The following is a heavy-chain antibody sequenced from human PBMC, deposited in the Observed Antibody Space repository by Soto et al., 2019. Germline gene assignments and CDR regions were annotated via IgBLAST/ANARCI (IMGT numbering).Heavy chain of an antibody. Sequence: GGSLRLSCAASGFTFSDYYMSWIRQAPGKGLEWVSYISSSGSTIYYADSVKGRFTISRDNAKNSLYLQMTSLRAEDKAVYYCARASYDSRWIQLWPVYYYYGMDVWGQGTTVTVSS. V-gene: IGHV3-11*01. CDR3: ARASYDSRWIQLWPVYYYYGMDV. CDR1: GFTFSDYY. J-gene: IGHJ6*02. CDR2: ISSSGSTI. D-gene: IGHD5-18*01.